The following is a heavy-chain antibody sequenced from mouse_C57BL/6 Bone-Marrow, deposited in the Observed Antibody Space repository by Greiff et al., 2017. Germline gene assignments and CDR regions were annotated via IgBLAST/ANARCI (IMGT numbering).Heavy chain of an antibody. D-gene: IGHD3-2*01. Sequence: DVKLQESGPGLVKPSQSLSLTCSVTGYSIPSGYYWNWIRQFPGNKLEWMGYISYDGSNNYNPSLKNRISITRDTSKNQFFLKLNSVTTEDTATYYCARGTALDYWGQGTTLTVSS. CDR1: GYSIPSGYY. V-gene: IGHV3-6*01. CDR2: ISYDGSN. J-gene: IGHJ2*01. CDR3: ARGTALDY.